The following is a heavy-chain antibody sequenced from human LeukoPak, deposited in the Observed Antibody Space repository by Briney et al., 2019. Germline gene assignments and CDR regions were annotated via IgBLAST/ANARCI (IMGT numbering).Heavy chain of an antibody. V-gene: IGHV3-21*06. D-gene: IGHD1-14*01. Sequence: GGSLRLSCAASGFTFSSYSMNWVRQAPGKGLEWVSSISSSSSYKFYADSVKGRFTISRDNARNSLYLQMSSLRAEDTAVYYCARGITTGVDFFDPWGQGTLVTVSS. J-gene: IGHJ5*02. CDR2: ISSSSSYK. CDR3: ARGITTGVDFFDP. CDR1: GFTFSSYS.